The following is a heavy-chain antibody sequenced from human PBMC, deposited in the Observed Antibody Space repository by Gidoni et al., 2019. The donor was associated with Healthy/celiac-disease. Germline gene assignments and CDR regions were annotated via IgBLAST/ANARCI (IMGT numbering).Heavy chain of an antibody. CDR2: ISVSGGST. CDR1: GFTFSSYA. CDR3: ARRIAVAKMRGFDY. V-gene: IGHV3-23*01. Sequence: EVQLLESGGGLVQPGGSLRLSCATSGFTFSSYAMSWVRQAPGKGLEWVSAISVSGGSTYYADSVKGRFTISRDNSKNTLYLQMNSLRAEDTAVYYCARRIAVAKMRGFDYWGQGTLVTVSS. D-gene: IGHD6-19*01. J-gene: IGHJ4*02.